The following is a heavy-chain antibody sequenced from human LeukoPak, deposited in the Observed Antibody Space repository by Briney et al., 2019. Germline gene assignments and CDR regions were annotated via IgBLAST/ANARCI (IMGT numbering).Heavy chain of an antibody. Sequence: SETLSLTCTVSGGSISSHYWSWIRQPPGKGLEWIGYIYYSGSTNYNPSLKSRVTISVDTSKNQFSLKLSSVTVADTAVYYCARGGVTFDYWGQGTLVTVSS. V-gene: IGHV4-59*11. CDR1: GGSISSHY. CDR3: ARGGVTFDY. CDR2: IYYSGST. D-gene: IGHD3-16*01. J-gene: IGHJ4*02.